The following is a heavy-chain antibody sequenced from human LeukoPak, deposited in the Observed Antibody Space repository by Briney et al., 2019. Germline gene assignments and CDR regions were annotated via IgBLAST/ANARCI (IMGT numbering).Heavy chain of an antibody. CDR3: ARAHDTMVRGVSGY. CDR1: GYLFTSYD. CDR2: MNPNSGNT. V-gene: IGHV1-8*01. J-gene: IGHJ4*02. D-gene: IGHD3-10*01. Sequence: ASVKVSCKAVGYLFTSYDINWVRQATGQGLEWMGWMNPNSGNTGYAQKFQGRVTMTRNTSISTAYMELSSLRSEDTAVYYCARAHDTMVRGVSGYWGQGTLVTV.